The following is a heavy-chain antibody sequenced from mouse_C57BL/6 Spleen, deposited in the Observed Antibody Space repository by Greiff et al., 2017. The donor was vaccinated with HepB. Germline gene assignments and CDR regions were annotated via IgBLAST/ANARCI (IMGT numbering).Heavy chain of an antibody. D-gene: IGHD4-1*01. CDR2: IYPGSGST. Sequence: VQLQQPGAELVKPGASVKMSCKASGYTFTSYWITWVKQRPGQGLEWIGDIYPGSGSTNYNEKFKSKATLTVDTSSSTAYMQLSSLTSEDSAVYYCASTPGTWNSFFDYWGQGTTLTVSS. J-gene: IGHJ2*01. V-gene: IGHV1-55*01. CDR1: GYTFTSYW. CDR3: ASTPGTWNSFFDY.